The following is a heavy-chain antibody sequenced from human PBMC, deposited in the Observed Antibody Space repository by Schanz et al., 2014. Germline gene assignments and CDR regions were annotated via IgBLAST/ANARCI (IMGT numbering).Heavy chain of an antibody. D-gene: IGHD3-10*01. J-gene: IGHJ4*02. V-gene: IGHV3-7*01. CDR3: AREGERKGMLPYYFDY. Sequence: EVQLVESGGGLVQPGGSLRLSCAASGFTFSGYWMSWVRQAPGEGLVWVANIKLDGSEKYYVDSVKGRFTISRDNAKNSLYLQMNSLTAEDTAVYYCAREGERKGMLPYYFDYWGQGALVTVSS. CDR2: IKLDGSEK. CDR1: GFTFSGYW.